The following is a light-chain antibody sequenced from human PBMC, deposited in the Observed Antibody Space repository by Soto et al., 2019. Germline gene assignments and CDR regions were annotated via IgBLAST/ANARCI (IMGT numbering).Light chain of an antibody. CDR1: QSVSSSY. J-gene: IGKJ1*01. CDR2: GAS. Sequence: EIVLTPSPGTLSLSPGERAPLSCRASQSVSSSYLAWYQQKPGQAPRLLIYGASSRATGIPDRFSGSGSGTDFTLTISRLEPEDFAVYYCQQYGSSPLWTFGQGTKVEIK. CDR3: QQYGSSPLWT. V-gene: IGKV3-20*01.